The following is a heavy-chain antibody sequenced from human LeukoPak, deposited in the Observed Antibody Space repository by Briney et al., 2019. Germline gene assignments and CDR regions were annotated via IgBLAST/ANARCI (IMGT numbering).Heavy chain of an antibody. D-gene: IGHD3-10*01. CDR1: GFTFSNYA. V-gene: IGHV3-23*01. CDR2: ISNTGSDT. Sequence: GSLRLSCAASGFTFSNYAMSWVRQAPGKGLEWVSTISNTGSDTYYADSVKGRFTISRDNSENTLYLQMNNLRAEDTAIHYCAKGPYSDYGSGRPPFMDVWGQGTTVAVSS. CDR3: AKGPYSDYGSGRPPFMDV. J-gene: IGHJ6*02.